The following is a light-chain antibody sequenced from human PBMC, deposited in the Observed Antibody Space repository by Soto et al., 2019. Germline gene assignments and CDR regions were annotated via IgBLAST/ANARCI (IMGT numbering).Light chain of an antibody. CDR1: SSDLGSYDY. CDR2: EVT. J-gene: IGLJ1*01. V-gene: IGLV2-14*01. Sequence: QSAPTQPASVSGSPGQSIAISCTGTSSDLGSYDYVSWYQQQPDKAPKLIIYEVTKRPSGVSNRFSGSESGNTASLTISGLQPGDDADYYCVSHTSGKARVFGTGTKLTVL. CDR3: VSHTSGKARV.